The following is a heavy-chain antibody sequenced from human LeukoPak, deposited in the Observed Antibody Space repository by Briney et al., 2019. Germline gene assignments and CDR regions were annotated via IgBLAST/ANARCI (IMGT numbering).Heavy chain of an antibody. CDR1: GGSFSGYY. CDR3: ARGLAYDFWSGPYYYYGMDV. J-gene: IGHJ6*02. Sequence: SETLSLTCAVCGGSFSGYYWSWIRQPPGKGLEWIGEINHSGSTNYNPSLKSRVTISVDTSKNQFSLKLSSVTAADTAVYYCARGLAYDFWSGPYYYYGMDVWGQGTTVTVSS. V-gene: IGHV4-34*01. D-gene: IGHD3-3*01. CDR2: INHSGST.